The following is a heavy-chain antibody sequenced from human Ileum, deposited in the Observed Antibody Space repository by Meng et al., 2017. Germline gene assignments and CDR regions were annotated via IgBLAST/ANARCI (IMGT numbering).Heavy chain of an antibody. D-gene: IGHD3-22*01. J-gene: IGHJ5*02. Sequence: GGSLRLSCAAFEFPFNRYWMRWVRQAPGKGLVWVSTIRTTGDDTSYAESVKGRFSISRDNYKNTLYLQMNSLRVEDTAFYYCAKDFGLPQDRVMKSYYYDSSGYIFDLWGQGTLVTVSS. CDR1: EFPFNRYW. CDR3: AKDFGLPQDRVMKSYYYDSSGYIFDL. V-gene: IGHV3-23*01. CDR2: IRTTGDDT.